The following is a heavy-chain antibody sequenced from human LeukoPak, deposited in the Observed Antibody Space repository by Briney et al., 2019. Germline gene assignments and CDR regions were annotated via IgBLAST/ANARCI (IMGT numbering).Heavy chain of an antibody. J-gene: IGHJ4*02. D-gene: IGHD1-26*01. CDR1: GFNFNDAW. CDR3: STLGIRFWSVGY. Sequence: GGSLRLSCAASGFNFNDAWMTWVRQAPGKGLEWLGRIKGNSDGWATSYGAPVQDRITISRDESENTVYLQMSRLKTEDTAVYYCSTLGIRFWSVGYRGLGTPVTVSS. CDR2: IKGNSDGWAT. V-gene: IGHV3-15*01.